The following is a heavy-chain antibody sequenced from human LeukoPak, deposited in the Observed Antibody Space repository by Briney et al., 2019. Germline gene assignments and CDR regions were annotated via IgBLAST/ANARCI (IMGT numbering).Heavy chain of an antibody. CDR1: GFTFSSYW. J-gene: IGHJ4*02. V-gene: IGHV3-74*01. CDR3: ARARAVAGTDVLYYFDY. CDR2: ISSDESRT. Sequence: GGSLRLSCAASGFTFSSYWMHWVRQAPGKGLVWVSRISSDESRTNYADSVKGRFTISRDNAKNTVFLQMNSLRAEDTAVYYCARARAVAGTDVLYYFDYWGQGTLVTVSS. D-gene: IGHD6-19*01.